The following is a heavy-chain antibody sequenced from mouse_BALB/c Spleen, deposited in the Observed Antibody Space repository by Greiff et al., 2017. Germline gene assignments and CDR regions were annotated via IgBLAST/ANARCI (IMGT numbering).Heavy chain of an antibody. CDR1: GYTFTSYW. CDR3: ARDYYGSSGYYFDY. D-gene: IGHD1-1*01. J-gene: IGHJ2*01. Sequence: QVQLKESGAELAKPGASVKMSCKASGYTFTSYWMHWVKQRPGQGLEWIGYINPSTGYTEYNQKFKDKATLTADKSSSTAYMQLSSLTSEDSAVYCCARDYYGSSGYYFDYWGQGTTLTVSS. V-gene: IGHV1-7*01. CDR2: INPSTGYT.